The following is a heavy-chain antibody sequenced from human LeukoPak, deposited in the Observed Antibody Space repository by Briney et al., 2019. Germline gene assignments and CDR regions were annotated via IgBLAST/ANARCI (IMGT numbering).Heavy chain of an antibody. CDR1: GGSFSGFY. D-gene: IGHD6-25*01. Sequence: PSETLSLTCTVYGGSFSGFYWSWIRQPPGKGLQWIGEVNHSGSTNYNPSLKSRVTISVDTSKNQFSLRLNSVTAADTAVYYCARLGASSSGKYYFDYWGQGTLVTVSS. CDR3: ARLGASSSGKYYFDY. J-gene: IGHJ4*02. V-gene: IGHV4-34*01. CDR2: VNHSGST.